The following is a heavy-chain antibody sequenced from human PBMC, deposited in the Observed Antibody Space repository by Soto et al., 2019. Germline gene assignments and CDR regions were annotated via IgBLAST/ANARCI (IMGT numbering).Heavy chain of an antibody. CDR1: GFTFSDDY. J-gene: IGHJ4*02. Sequence: QVQLVESGGGLVKPGGSLRLSCAASGFTFSDDYMSWIRQAPGKGLESVSYISSTGGTIYYADSVKGRFTISRDNAKNSLYLQMNSLRAEDTAVYFCAREHDGSGYPDYWGQGTLVTVSS. V-gene: IGHV3-11*01. D-gene: IGHD3-22*01. CDR2: ISSTGGTI. CDR3: AREHDGSGYPDY.